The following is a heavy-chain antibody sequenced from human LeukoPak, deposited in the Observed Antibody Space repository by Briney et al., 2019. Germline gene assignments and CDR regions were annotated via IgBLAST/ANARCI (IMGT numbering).Heavy chain of an antibody. CDR2: ISGSGGST. J-gene: IGHJ4*02. Sequence: PGGSLRLSCAASGFTFSSYGMSWVRQAPGKGLEWVSAISGSGGSTYYADSVKGRFTISRDNSKNTLYLQMNSLRAEDTAVYYCAKRRSSGYYYNYWGQGTLVTVSS. CDR1: GFTFSSYG. V-gene: IGHV3-23*01. D-gene: IGHD3-22*01. CDR3: AKRRSSGYYYNY.